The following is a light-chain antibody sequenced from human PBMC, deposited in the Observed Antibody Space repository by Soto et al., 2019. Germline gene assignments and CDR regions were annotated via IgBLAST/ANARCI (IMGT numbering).Light chain of an antibody. V-gene: IGKV3-20*01. CDR3: QQYGSSPRT. Sequence: EIVMTQSPATLSVSPGERATLSCRASLSVSRNLAWYQQKPGQAPRLLIFGASTRAAGFPDRFSGSGSGTDFTLTISRLEPEDFAVYYCQQYGSSPRTFGQGTKVDIK. CDR2: GAS. J-gene: IGKJ1*01. CDR1: LSVSRN.